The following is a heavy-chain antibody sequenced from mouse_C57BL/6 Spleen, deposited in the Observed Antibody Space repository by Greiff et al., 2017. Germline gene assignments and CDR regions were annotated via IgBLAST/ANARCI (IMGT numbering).Heavy chain of an antibody. J-gene: IGHJ2*01. V-gene: IGHV1-19*01. D-gene: IGHD2-2*01. CDR2: INPYNGGT. CDR1: GYTFTDYY. CDR3: ARGVTGVYFDY. Sequence: DVKLQESGPVLVKPGASVKMSCKASGYTFTDYYMNWVKQSHGKSLEWIGVINPYNGGTSYNQKFKGKATLTVDKSSSTAYMELNSLTSEDSAVYYCARGVTGVYFDYWGQGTTLTVSS.